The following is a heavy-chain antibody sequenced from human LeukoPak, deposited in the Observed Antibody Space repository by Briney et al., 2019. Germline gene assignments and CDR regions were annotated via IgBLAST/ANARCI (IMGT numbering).Heavy chain of an antibody. J-gene: IGHJ4*02. CDR1: GGTFSSYA. CDR2: IIPILGIA. V-gene: IGHV1-69*04. Sequence: GASAKVSCKASGGTFSSYAISWVRQAPGQGLEWMGRIIPILGIANYAQKFQGRVTITADKSTSTAYMELSSLRSEGTAVYYCARDDYGSGSYYLRYWGQGTLVTVSS. D-gene: IGHD3-10*01. CDR3: ARDDYGSGSYYLRY.